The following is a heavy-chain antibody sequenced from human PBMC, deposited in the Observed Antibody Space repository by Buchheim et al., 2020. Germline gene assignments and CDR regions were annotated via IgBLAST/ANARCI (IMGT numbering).Heavy chain of an antibody. V-gene: IGHV4-30-2*01. CDR2: IYHSGST. CDR3: ARERNYGDSYYGMDV. J-gene: IGHJ6*02. CDR1: GGSISSGGYS. D-gene: IGHD4-17*01. Sequence: QLQLQESGSGLVKPSQTLSLTCAVSGGSISSGGYSWSWIRQPPGKGLEWIGYIYHSGSTYYNPSLKSRVTISVDRSKNQFSLKLRSVTAADTDMYYCARERNYGDSYYGMDVWGQGTT.